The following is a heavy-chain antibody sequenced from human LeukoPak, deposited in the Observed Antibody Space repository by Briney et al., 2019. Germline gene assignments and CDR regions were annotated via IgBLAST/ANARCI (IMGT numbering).Heavy chain of an antibody. V-gene: IGHV1-2*02. D-gene: IGHD3-22*01. CDR1: GYTFTGYY. J-gene: IGHJ4*02. Sequence: ASVKVSCKASGYTFTGYYVYWVRQAPGQGLEWVGWINPNSGGTNYAQKFQGRVTMTRDTSISTAYMEVSRLRSDDTAVYYCARATYYYDSSGYYKYWGQGTLVTVSS. CDR3: ARATYYYDSSGYYKY. CDR2: INPNSGGT.